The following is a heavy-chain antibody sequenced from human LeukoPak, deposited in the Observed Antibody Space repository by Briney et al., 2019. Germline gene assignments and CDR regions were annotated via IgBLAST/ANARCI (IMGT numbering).Heavy chain of an antibody. Sequence: GGSLRLSCAASGSTFSNAWMSWVRQAPGKGLEWVGRIKSKTDGGTTDYAAPVKGRLTISRDDSKNTLYLQMNSLKTEDTAVYYCTTGRWELLVSDYWGQGTLVTVSS. CDR3: TTGRWELLVSDY. CDR1: GSTFSNAW. V-gene: IGHV3-15*01. J-gene: IGHJ4*02. D-gene: IGHD1-26*01. CDR2: IKSKTDGGTT.